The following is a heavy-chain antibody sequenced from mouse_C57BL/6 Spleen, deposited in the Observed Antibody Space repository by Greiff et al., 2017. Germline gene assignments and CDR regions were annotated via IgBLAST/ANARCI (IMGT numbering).Heavy chain of an antibody. Sequence: QVHVKQPGAELVRPGSSVKLSCKASGYTFTSYWMDWVKQRPGQGLEWIGNIYPSDSETHYNQKFKDKATLTVDKSSSTAYMQLSSLTSEDSAVYYCARDNWDRYFDVWGTGTTVTVSS. CDR1: GYTFTSYW. J-gene: IGHJ1*03. V-gene: IGHV1-61*01. CDR2: IYPSDSET. D-gene: IGHD4-1*01. CDR3: ARDNWDRYFDV.